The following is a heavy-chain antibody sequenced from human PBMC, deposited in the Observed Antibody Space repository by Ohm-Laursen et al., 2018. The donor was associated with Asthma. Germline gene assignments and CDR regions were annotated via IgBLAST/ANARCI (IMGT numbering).Heavy chain of an antibody. CDR2: ISSSSTI. CDR1: GFTFSNYS. Sequence: SLRLSCAASGFTFSNYSMNWVRQAPGKGLEWVSYISSSSTIYYADSVKGRFTISRDNAKNSLYLQMNSLRAEDTAVYYCARDRSIAARPGAYPEYYFDYWGQGTLVTVSS. J-gene: IGHJ4*02. V-gene: IGHV3-48*01. D-gene: IGHD6-6*01. CDR3: ARDRSIAARPGAYPEYYFDY.